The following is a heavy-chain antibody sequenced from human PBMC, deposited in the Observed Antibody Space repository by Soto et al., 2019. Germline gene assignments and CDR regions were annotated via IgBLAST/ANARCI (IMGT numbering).Heavy chain of an antibody. V-gene: IGHV3-23*01. D-gene: IGHD6-13*01. CDR3: ITAGWLDY. J-gene: IGHJ5*01. CDR1: EFTFSIFD. Sequence: EVHLWESGGGLVQPGGSLRLSCAASEFTFSIFDMSWVRQAPGKGLEWVSMISDSGDRTYYAGSVRGRFTMSRDNSKNTVYLQMDSLRAEDTAVYYCITAGWLDYWCHGTLFTFYS. CDR2: ISDSGDRT.